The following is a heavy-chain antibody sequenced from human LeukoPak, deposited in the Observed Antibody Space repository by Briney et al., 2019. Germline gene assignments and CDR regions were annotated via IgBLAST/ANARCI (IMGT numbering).Heavy chain of an antibody. Sequence: ASVKVSCKASGYTFTSYGISWVRQAPGQGLEWMGWISAYNGNTNYAQKLQGRVTMTTDTSTSTAYMELSSLRSEDTAVYYCARVSSLIAAAGVHSYYYYYYMDVWGKGTTVTVSS. CDR2: ISAYNGNT. CDR3: ARVSSLIAAAGVHSYYYYYYMDV. V-gene: IGHV1-18*01. J-gene: IGHJ6*03. CDR1: GYTFTSYG. D-gene: IGHD6-13*01.